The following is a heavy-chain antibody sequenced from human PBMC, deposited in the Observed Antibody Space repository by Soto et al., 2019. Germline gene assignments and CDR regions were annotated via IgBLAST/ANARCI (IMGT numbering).Heavy chain of an antibody. CDR3: ARLLRMGDIDY. V-gene: IGHV4-39*01. CDR1: GGSISSSSYY. CDR2: IYYSGST. J-gene: IGHJ4*02. D-gene: IGHD3-3*01. Sequence: SETLSLTCTVSGGSISSSSYYWGWIRQPPGKGLEWIGSIYYSGSTYYNPSLKSRVTISVDTSKNQFSLKLSSVTAADTAVYYCARLLRMGDIDYWGQGTLVTVSS.